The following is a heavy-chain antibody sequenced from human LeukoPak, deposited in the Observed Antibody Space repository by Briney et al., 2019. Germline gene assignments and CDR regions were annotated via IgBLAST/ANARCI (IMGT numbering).Heavy chain of an antibody. D-gene: IGHD3-22*01. Sequence: GGSLRLSCAASGFTVSSNYMSWVRQAPGKGLEWVSFIYSGGSTYYADSVKGRFTISRDNSKNTLYLQMNSLRAEDTAVYYCARAYDSSGYYLDPFEYWGQGTLVTVSS. CDR2: IYSGGST. CDR3: ARAYDSSGYYLDPFEY. J-gene: IGHJ4*02. CDR1: GFTVSSNY. V-gene: IGHV3-66*01.